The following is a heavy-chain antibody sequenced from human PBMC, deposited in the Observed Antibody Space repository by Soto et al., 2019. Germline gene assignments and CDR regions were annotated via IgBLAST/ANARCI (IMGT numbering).Heavy chain of an antibody. J-gene: IGHJ4*02. V-gene: IGHV4-30-4*01. CDR3: AREPRSWLGGFDY. CDR1: GGSISSGDYH. D-gene: IGHD6-13*01. CDR2: IYYSGST. Sequence: QVQLQESGPGLVKPSQTLSLTCTVSGGSISSGDYHWSWIRQPPGKGLEWIGYIYYSGSTYYNPSLKSRVTISVYTAKTQFSLKLSSVTAADTAVYYCAREPRSWLGGFDYWGQGTLVTVSS.